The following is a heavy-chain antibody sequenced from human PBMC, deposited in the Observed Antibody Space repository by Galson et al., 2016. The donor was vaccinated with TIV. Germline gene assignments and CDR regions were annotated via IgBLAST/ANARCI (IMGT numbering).Heavy chain of an antibody. D-gene: IGHD3-22*01. CDR1: GYTFTRHY. J-gene: IGHJ4*02. CDR2: INPITGIT. CDR3: ARWFDSSGYYYFDY. Sequence: SVKVSCKASGYTFTRHYMHWVRQAPGQGLEWMGIINPITGITTYAQNFQGRVTITRDTSTSTVQMELSSLRSEDTAVYYCARWFDSSGYYYFDYWGQGSLITVSS. V-gene: IGHV1-46*01.